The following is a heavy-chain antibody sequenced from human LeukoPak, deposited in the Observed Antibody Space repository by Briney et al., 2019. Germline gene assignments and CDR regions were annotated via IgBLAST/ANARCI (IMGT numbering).Heavy chain of an antibody. V-gene: IGHV4-59*08. D-gene: IGHD3-3*01. J-gene: IGHJ5*02. Sequence: PSETLSLTCAVYGGSFSGYYWSWIRQPPGKGLEWIGYIYYSGSTNYNPSLESRVTISVDTSKNQFSLKLSSVTAADTAVYYCARHHSTYYDFWSGKFNWFDPWGQGTLVTVSS. CDR3: ARHHSTYYDFWSGKFNWFDP. CDR2: IYYSGST. CDR1: GGSFSGYY.